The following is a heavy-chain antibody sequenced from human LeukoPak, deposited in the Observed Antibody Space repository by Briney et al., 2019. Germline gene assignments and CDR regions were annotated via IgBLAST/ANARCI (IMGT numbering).Heavy chain of an antibody. V-gene: IGHV6-1*01. CDR3: ARGGPRYFDY. J-gene: IGHJ4*02. CDR1: GDSVSSKSGS. Sequence: SQTLSLTCAISGDSVSSKSGSWNWIRQFPSRGLEWLGMTYYRSKWYTDYAVSVRSRITINPDTSKNQFSLQLNSVTPEDTAVYYCARGGPRYFDYWGQGTLVTVSS. CDR2: TYYRSKWYT.